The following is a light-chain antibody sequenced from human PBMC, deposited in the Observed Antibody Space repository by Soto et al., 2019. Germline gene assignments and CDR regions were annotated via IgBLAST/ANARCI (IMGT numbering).Light chain of an antibody. Sequence: DIQMTQSPSTLSTSVGDRVTITCRASQSISSWLAWYQQKPGKAPNLLIYKASNLQSGVPSRFSGSGSGTEFTLTISSLQPDDFGIYYCQQYNSYPYTFGQGNQLEIK. CDR2: KAS. CDR3: QQYNSYPYT. V-gene: IGKV1-5*03. J-gene: IGKJ2*01. CDR1: QSISSW.